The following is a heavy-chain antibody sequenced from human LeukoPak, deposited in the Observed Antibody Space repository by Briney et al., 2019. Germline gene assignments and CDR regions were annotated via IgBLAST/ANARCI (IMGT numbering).Heavy chain of an antibody. CDR3: ARDPSYYEDGDY. CDR1: VGTFSSYA. J-gene: IGHJ4*02. Sequence: SVKVSCKASVGTFSSYAISWVRQAPGQGLEWMGRIIPIFGTANYAQKFQGRVTITTDESTSTAYMELSSLRSEDTAVYYCARDPSYYEDGDYWGQGTLVTVSS. D-gene: IGHD3-22*01. V-gene: IGHV1-69*05. CDR2: IIPIFGTA.